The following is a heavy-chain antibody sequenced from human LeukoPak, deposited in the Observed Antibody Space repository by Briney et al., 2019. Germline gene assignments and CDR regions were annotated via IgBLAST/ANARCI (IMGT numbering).Heavy chain of an antibody. D-gene: IGHD3-3*01. CDR3: HYDFWSGKTFFDY. Sequence: GRSLRLSCAASGFTFSSYGMHWVRQAPGKGLEWVAVIWYDGSNKYYADSVKGRFTISRDNSKNTLYLQMNSLRAEDTAVYYCHYDFWSGKTFFDYWGQGTLVTVSS. CDR1: GFTFSSYG. V-gene: IGHV3-33*01. J-gene: IGHJ4*02. CDR2: IWYDGSNK.